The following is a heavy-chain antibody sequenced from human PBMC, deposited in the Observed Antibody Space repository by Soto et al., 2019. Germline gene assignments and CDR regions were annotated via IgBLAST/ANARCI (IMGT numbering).Heavy chain of an antibody. CDR3: ARDEAYKWNDGGWFDP. CDR2: ISAYNGNT. J-gene: IGHJ5*02. CDR1: GYTFTSYG. Sequence: QVQLVQSGAEVKKPGASVKVSCKASGYTFTSYGISWVRQASGQGLEWMGWISAYNGNTKYAQKLQGRVTMTTDTSPSTAYMERRSLRSDDTAVYYRARDEAYKWNDGGWFDPWGQGTLVTVSS. D-gene: IGHD1-1*01. V-gene: IGHV1-18*01.